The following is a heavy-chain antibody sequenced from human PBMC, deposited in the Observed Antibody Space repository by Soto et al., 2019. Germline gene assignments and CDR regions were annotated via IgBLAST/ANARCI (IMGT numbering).Heavy chain of an antibody. V-gene: IGHV4-59*01. J-gene: IGHJ4*02. Sequence: SETLSLTCSVSGGSFSDYYWTWIWQPPGKGLEWIGYIYYSGSTNYNPSLKSRVTISLDTSKNQFSLKLTSVTAADTAVYYCAAIRVATPSHFDSWGQGTLVTVSS. CDR2: IYYSGST. CDR3: AAIRVATPSHFDS. D-gene: IGHD5-12*01. CDR1: GGSFSDYY.